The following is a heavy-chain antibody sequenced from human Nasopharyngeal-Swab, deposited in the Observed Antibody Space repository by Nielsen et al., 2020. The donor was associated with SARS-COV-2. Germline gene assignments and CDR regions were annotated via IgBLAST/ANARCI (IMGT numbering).Heavy chain of an antibody. Sequence: SVKVSCKASGGTFSSYAISWVRQAPGQGLEGMGGIIPIFGTANYAQKFQGRVTITADESTSTAYMELSSLRSEDTAVYYCARDLGNDYSNYGEKIFDYWGQGTLVTVSS. J-gene: IGHJ4*02. D-gene: IGHD4-11*01. CDR3: ARDLGNDYSNYGEKIFDY. V-gene: IGHV1-69*13. CDR1: GGTFSSYA. CDR2: IIPIFGTA.